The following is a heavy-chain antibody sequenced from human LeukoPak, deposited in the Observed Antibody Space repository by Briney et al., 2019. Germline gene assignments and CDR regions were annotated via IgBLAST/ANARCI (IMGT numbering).Heavy chain of an antibody. D-gene: IGHD5-18*01. CDR3: ARDESGYSYGYSAY. V-gene: IGHV4-34*01. J-gene: IGHJ4*02. CDR1: GGSFSGYY. Sequence: SETLSLTCAVYGGSFSGYYWSWIRQPPGKGLEWIGEINHSGSTNYNPSLKSRVTISVDTSKNQFSLKLSSVTAADTAVYYCARDESGYSYGYSAYWGQGTLVTVSS. CDR2: INHSGST.